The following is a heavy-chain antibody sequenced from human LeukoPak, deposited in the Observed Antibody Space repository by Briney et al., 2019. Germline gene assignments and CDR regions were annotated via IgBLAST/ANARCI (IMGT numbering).Heavy chain of an antibody. CDR3: TRAGQGSVLDY. Sequence: GGSLRLSCAASGFTFRSYGFHGVRQAPGKGLEGVAVIWYDGRNKYYADSVKGRFTFSRDNSKNTVYLEMNSLRAEDTAVYYCTRAGQGSVLDYWGQGTLVTVSS. D-gene: IGHD2-15*01. J-gene: IGHJ4*02. V-gene: IGHV3-33*01. CDR2: IWYDGRNK. CDR1: GFTFRSYG.